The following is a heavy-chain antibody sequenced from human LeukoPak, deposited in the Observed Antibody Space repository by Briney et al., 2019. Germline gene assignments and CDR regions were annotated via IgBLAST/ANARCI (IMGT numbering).Heavy chain of an antibody. D-gene: IGHD5-18*01. CDR3: AKDRYSYAFEYSDS. J-gene: IGHJ4*02. CDR1: GFTFSSYG. V-gene: IGHV3-30*18. Sequence: GGSLRLSCAASGFTFSSYGMHWVRQAPGKGLDWVAVISNDGSKKYYADSVKGRFIISRDNSKNTLSLQVSSLRTEDTAVYYCAKDRYSYAFEYSDSWGQGTLVTVSS. CDR2: ISNDGSKK.